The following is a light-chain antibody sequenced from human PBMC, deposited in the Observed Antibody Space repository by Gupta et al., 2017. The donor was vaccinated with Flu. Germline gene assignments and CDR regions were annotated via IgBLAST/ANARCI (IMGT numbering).Light chain of an antibody. CDR2: KAS. J-gene: IGKJ2*01. CDR1: QSISSW. CDR3: QQYNSYSYT. V-gene: IGKV1-5*03. Sequence: IQMTQSPSTLSASVGDRVTITCRASQSISSWLAWYQQKPGKAPKLLIYKASSLESGVPARFSGSGSGTEVTLTIISLQPDDFATYYCQQYNSYSYTFGQGTKLEIK.